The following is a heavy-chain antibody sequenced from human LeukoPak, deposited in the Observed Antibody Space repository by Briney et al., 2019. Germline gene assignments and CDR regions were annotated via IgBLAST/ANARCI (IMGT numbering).Heavy chain of an antibody. CDR2: ISSSGSTI. D-gene: IGHD2-8*01. CDR3: ARGEMVYRRYNWFDP. V-gene: IGHV3-48*03. CDR1: GFTFSSYE. Sequence: GGSLRPSCAASGFTFSSYEMNWVRQAPGKGLEWVSYISSSGSTIYYADSVKGRFTISTDNAKNSLYLQMNSLRAEDTAVYYCARGEMVYRRYNWFDPWGQGTLVTVSS. J-gene: IGHJ5*02.